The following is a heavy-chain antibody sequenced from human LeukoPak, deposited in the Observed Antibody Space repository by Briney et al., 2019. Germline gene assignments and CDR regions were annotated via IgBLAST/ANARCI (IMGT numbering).Heavy chain of an antibody. CDR1: GFTFSSYA. CDR2: ISGSGGST. Sequence: PGGSLRLSCAASGFTFSSYAMSWVRQAPGKGLEWVSAISGSGGSTYYADSVKGRFTISRDNSKSTLYLEVNSLTAEDTAVYYWARGGGENYFDHWGQGTLVTVSS. D-gene: IGHD3-16*01. CDR3: ARGGGENYFDH. V-gene: IGHV3-23*01. J-gene: IGHJ4*02.